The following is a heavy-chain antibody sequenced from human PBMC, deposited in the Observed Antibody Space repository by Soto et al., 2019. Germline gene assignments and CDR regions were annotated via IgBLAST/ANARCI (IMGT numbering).Heavy chain of an antibody. CDR2: ISWNSGSI. D-gene: IGHD6-13*01. CDR3: AKGRQQLVFYYYYGMDV. Sequence: SLRLSCAASGFTFDDYAMHWVRQAPGKGLEWVSGISWNSGSIGYADSVKGRFTISRDNAKNSLYLQMNSLRAEDTALYYCAKGRQQLVFYYYYGMDVWGQGTTVTVSS. CDR1: GFTFDDYA. V-gene: IGHV3-9*01. J-gene: IGHJ6*02.